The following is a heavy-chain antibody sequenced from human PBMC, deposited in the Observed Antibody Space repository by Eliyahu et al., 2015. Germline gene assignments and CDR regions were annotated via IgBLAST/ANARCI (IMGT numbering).Heavy chain of an antibody. CDR2: IYYSGST. CDR3: ARAKTMIGAHAFDI. CDR1: XGSLXRXGYY. Sequence: QVQLQESGPGLVKPSQTLSXTCTVSXGSLXRXGYYWXWXXQXPGKGLEWIGYIYYSGSTYYNPSLKSRVTISVDTSKNQFSLKLSSVTAADTAVYYCARAKTMIGAHAFDIWGQGTMVTVSS. J-gene: IGHJ3*02. V-gene: IGHV4-31*03. D-gene: IGHD3-22*01.